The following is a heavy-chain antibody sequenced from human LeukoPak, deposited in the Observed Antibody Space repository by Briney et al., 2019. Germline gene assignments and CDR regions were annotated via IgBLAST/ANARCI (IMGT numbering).Heavy chain of an antibody. CDR2: VHLSGRA. V-gene: IGHV4-4*02. D-gene: IGHD2/OR15-2a*01. Sequence: PSGTLSLTCDVSGGSISATNWWTWVRQPPGGGLEWIGEVHLSGRANYSPSLESRVTISVDMSENHISLQLTSVTAADTAVCYCAREGGFYRPLDYSGPGTLVIVSS. CDR3: AREGGFYRPLDY. J-gene: IGHJ4*02. CDR1: GGSISATNW.